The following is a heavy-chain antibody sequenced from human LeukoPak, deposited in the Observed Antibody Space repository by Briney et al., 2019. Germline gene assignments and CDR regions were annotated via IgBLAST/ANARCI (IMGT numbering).Heavy chain of an antibody. Sequence: GGSLRLSCAASGFTFSSYAMSWVRQAPGKGLEWVSAISGSGGSTYYADSVKGRFTISRDNAKNSLYLQMNSLRAEDTAVYYCARVRGSDTAMVYSDYWGQGTLVTVSS. J-gene: IGHJ4*02. CDR1: GFTFSSYA. V-gene: IGHV3-23*01. CDR3: ARVRGSDTAMVYSDY. D-gene: IGHD5-18*01. CDR2: ISGSGGST.